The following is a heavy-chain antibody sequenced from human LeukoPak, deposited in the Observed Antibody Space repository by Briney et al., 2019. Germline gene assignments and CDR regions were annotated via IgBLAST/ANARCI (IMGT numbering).Heavy chain of an antibody. D-gene: IGHD6-6*01. Sequence: GGSLRLSCAASGFTFSSYSMNWVRQAPGKGLEWVSSISSSNSYIYYADSVKGRFTISRDNAKNSLYLQMNSLRAEDTAVYYCARDSIAARAIPFDYYGMDVWGQGTTVTVSS. CDR2: ISSSNSYI. V-gene: IGHV3-21*01. CDR3: ARDSIAARAIPFDYYGMDV. J-gene: IGHJ6*02. CDR1: GFTFSSYS.